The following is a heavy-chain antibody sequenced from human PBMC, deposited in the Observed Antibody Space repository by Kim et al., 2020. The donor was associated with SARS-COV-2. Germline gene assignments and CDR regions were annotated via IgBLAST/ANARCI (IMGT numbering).Heavy chain of an antibody. J-gene: IGHJ6*03. CDR2: INHSGST. Sequence: SETLSLTCAVYGGSFSGYYWSWIRQPPGKGLEWIGEINHSGSTNYNPSLKSRVTISVDTSKNQFPLKLSSVTAADTAVYYCARGQSGITLIVVVNAYYYYYMDVWGKGTTVTVSS. V-gene: IGHV4-34*01. CDR3: ARGQSGITLIVVVNAYYYYYMDV. D-gene: IGHD3-22*01. CDR1: GGSFSGYY.